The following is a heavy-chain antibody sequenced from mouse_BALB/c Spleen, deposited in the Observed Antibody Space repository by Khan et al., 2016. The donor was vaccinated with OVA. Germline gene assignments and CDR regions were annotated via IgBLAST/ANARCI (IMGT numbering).Heavy chain of an antibody. CDR2: IYPGNVNT. Sequence: VQLQESGPELVKPGASVRISCKASGYTFTSYYIHWVKQRPGQGLEWIGWIYPGNVNTKYNEKFKGKATLTADKSSSTAYMQPSSLTSEDSAVYFCARDDYFVGDAMDYWGQGTSVTVSS. D-gene: IGHD2-4*01. J-gene: IGHJ4*01. V-gene: IGHV1S56*01. CDR3: ARDDYFVGDAMDY. CDR1: GYTFTSYY.